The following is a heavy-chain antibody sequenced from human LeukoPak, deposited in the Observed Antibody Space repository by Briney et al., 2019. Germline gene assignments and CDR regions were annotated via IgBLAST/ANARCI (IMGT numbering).Heavy chain of an antibody. Sequence: VSVKVSCKASGYTFTSYDINWVRQATGQGLEWMGWMNPNSGNTGYAQKFQGRVTMTRNTSISTAYMELSSLRSEDTAVYYCARGIAAAGTGSYFYYWGQGTLVTVSS. CDR1: GYTFTSYD. V-gene: IGHV1-8*01. J-gene: IGHJ4*02. D-gene: IGHD6-13*01. CDR2: MNPNSGNT. CDR3: ARGIAAAGTGSYFYY.